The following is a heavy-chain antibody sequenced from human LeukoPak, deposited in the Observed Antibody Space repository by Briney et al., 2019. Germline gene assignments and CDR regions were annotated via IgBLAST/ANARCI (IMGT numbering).Heavy chain of an antibody. Sequence: PGGSLRLSCAASGFTFSSYWMHWVRQAPGKGLVWVSRINSDGSSTNYADSVKGRFTISRDNAKNTLYLQMNSLTVEDTAVYYCARGKWFTDGSGSLYWGQGTLVTVSS. CDR2: INSDGSST. J-gene: IGHJ4*02. D-gene: IGHD3-10*01. V-gene: IGHV3-74*01. CDR1: GFTFSSYW. CDR3: ARGKWFTDGSGSLY.